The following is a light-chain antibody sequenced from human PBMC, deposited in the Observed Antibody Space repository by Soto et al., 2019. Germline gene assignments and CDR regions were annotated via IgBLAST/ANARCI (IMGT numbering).Light chain of an antibody. V-gene: IGKV3-20*01. CDR1: QSVSSSY. CDR3: QQYGSSWT. CDR2: GAS. Sequence: EIRLTQSPGTLSLSPEERATLSCRASQSVSSSYLAWYQQKPGQAPRLLIYGASSRATGIPDRFSGSGSGTDFTLTISRLEPEDFAVYYCQQYGSSWTFGQGTKVDIK. J-gene: IGKJ1*01.